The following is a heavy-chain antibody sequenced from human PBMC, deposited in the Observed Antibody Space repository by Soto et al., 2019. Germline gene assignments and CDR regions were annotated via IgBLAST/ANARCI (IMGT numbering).Heavy chain of an antibody. CDR3: ARRVTYGDYVWEGYFDY. V-gene: IGHV5-51*01. CDR2: IYPGDSDT. J-gene: IGHJ4*02. Sequence: PGESLKISCKGSGYSFTSYWIVWVRQMPGKGLEWMGIIYPGDSDTRYSPSFQGQVTISADKSISTAYLQWSSLKASDTAMYYCARRVTYGDYVWEGYFDYWGQGTLVTVSS. D-gene: IGHD4-17*01. CDR1: GYSFTSYW.